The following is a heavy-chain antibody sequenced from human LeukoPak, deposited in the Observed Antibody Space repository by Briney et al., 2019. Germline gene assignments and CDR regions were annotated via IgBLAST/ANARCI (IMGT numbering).Heavy chain of an antibody. Sequence: ASVKVSFKASGYTFIAYYVHWVRQAPGQGLEWMGRINPNSGGTNYAQKFQGRVTMTRDTSITTAYMELSRLRSDDTAVYYCARRGSGYFDSREAFNLWGQGTMVTVSS. CDR2: INPNSGGT. V-gene: IGHV1-2*06. CDR3: ARRGSGYFDSREAFNL. J-gene: IGHJ3*01. D-gene: IGHD3-22*01. CDR1: GYTFIAYY.